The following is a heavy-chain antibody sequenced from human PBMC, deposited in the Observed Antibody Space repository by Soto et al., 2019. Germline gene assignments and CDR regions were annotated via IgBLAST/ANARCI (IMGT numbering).Heavy chain of an antibody. CDR1: GFTFSSYS. CDR2: ILYDGSHK. D-gene: IGHD6-13*01. V-gene: IGHV3-30-3*01. CDR3: AREIGAAGGHLGAFDI. Sequence: QVQLVESGGGVVQPGRSLRLSCAASGFTFSSYSMHWVRQAPGKGLEWVAVILYDGSHKYNAESVKGRFTISSDSSKNTLYLQMNSLKTEDTAVYYCAREIGAAGGHLGAFDIWGQGTMVTVSS. J-gene: IGHJ3*02.